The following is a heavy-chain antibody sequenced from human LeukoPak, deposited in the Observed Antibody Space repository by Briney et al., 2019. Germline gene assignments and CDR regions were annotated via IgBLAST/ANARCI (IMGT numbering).Heavy chain of an antibody. Sequence: SVKVSCKASGGTFSSYAISWVRQAPGQGLEWMGGIIPIFGTANYAQKFQGRVTITADESTSTAYMELSSLRSDDTAVYYCARDVLLWFGELFPQYYFDYWGQGTLVTVSS. CDR3: ARDVLLWFGELFPQYYFDY. J-gene: IGHJ4*02. V-gene: IGHV1-69*13. CDR1: GGTFSSYA. D-gene: IGHD3-10*01. CDR2: IIPIFGTA.